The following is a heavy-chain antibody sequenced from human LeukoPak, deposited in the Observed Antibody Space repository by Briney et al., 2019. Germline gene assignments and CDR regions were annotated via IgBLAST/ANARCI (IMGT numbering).Heavy chain of an antibody. J-gene: IGHJ5*02. CDR3: ARKITMIRGVSNWFDP. CDR2: IYYSGST. D-gene: IGHD3-10*01. CDR1: GGSIGSGGYY. Sequence: SENLSLTCTVSGGSIGSGGYYWSWIRQHPGKGLEWIGYIYYSGSTYYNPSLKSRVTISVDTSKNQFSLKLTSMTAADTAVYYCARKITMIRGVSNWFDPWGQGTLVTVSS. V-gene: IGHV4-31*03.